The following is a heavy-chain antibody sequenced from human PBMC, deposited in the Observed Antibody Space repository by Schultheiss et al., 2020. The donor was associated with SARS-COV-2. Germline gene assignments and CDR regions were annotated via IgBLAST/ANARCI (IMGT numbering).Heavy chain of an antibody. Sequence: GGSLRLSCVTSGLSFNIYSMYWVRQAPGKGLEWVSSISASSAYIYSADSVKGRFTISRDNAKNSLFLQMNSLRAEDTAIYYCATQRFCPKGVCLWGNDYWGQGTLVTVSS. CDR3: ATQRFCPKGVCLWGNDY. D-gene: IGHD2-8*01. J-gene: IGHJ4*02. V-gene: IGHV3-21*01. CDR2: ISASSAYI. CDR1: GLSFNIYS.